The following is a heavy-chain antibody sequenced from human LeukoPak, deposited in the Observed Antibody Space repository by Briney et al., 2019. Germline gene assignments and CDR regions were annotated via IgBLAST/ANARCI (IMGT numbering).Heavy chain of an antibody. CDR2: IYTSGNT. CDR3: ARCLVVGFDSSGYYSYFDY. Sequence: PSETLSLTCTVSGGSISNYYWSWIRQPAGKGLEWIGRIYTSGNTNYNPSLKSRVTMSVDTSKNQFSLNLSSVTAADTAVYFCARCLVVGFDSSGYYSYFDYWGQGMLVTVSS. CDR1: GGSISNYY. J-gene: IGHJ4*02. D-gene: IGHD3-22*01. V-gene: IGHV4-4*07.